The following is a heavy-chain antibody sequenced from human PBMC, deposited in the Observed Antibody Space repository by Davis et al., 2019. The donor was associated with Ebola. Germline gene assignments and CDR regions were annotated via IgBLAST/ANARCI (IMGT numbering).Heavy chain of an antibody. CDR1: GGSISSSSYY. V-gene: IGHV4-39*07. CDR3: ARLSLIAATAIDY. D-gene: IGHD6-6*01. CDR2: IYYSGST. J-gene: IGHJ4*02. Sequence: SETLSLTCTVSGGSISSSSYYWGWIRQPPGKGLEWIGSIYYSGSTYYNPSLKSRVTISEDTSKNQFSLKLNSVTAADTAVYFCARLSLIAATAIDYWGQGTLVSVSS.